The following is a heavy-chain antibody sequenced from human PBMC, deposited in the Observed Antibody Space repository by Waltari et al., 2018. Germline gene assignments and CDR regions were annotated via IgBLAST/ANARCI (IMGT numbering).Heavy chain of an antibody. CDR1: GFSFGDYA. CDR3: TRDRYCGGGRCYASNDY. D-gene: IGHD2-15*01. V-gene: IGHV3-49*04. J-gene: IGHJ4*02. CDR2: IKSKAYGGTT. Sequence: EVQLVESGGGLVQPGRSLRLSCKASGFSFGDYAMSWVRQAPGKGLGGGSFIKSKAYGGTTEYAASVKGRFTISRNDSKSIAYLKMSSLKTEDTAVYYCTRDRYCGGGRCYASNDYWGQGTLVTVSS.